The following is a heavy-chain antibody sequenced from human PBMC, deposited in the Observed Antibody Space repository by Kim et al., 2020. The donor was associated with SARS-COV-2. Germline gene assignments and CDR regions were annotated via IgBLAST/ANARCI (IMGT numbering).Heavy chain of an antibody. Sequence: GGSLRLSCATSGFTFSAYDMNWVRQAPGKGLEWLSFITKSSTTIYYADSVEGRFTISRDNAKNSLFLQMNSLRDEDTALYYCARGRMGGAFAMWGQGTMV. J-gene: IGHJ3*02. D-gene: IGHD3-16*01. V-gene: IGHV3-48*02. CDR1: GFTFSAYD. CDR3: ARGRMGGAFAM. CDR2: ITKSSTTI.